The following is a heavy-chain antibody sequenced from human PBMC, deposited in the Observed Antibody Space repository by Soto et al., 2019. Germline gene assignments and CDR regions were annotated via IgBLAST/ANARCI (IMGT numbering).Heavy chain of an antibody. CDR2: IIPIFGTV. CDR3: ARPRTVATTKGYDY. CDR1: GGTFSNYP. D-gene: IGHD1-1*01. V-gene: IGHV1-69*13. Sequence: SVKVSCKASGGTFSNYPFTWVRQAPGQGLEWMGGIIPIFGTVTYAQKFQGRVTISADESTSTAYMEMSSLTSEDTAVYYCARPRTVATTKGYDYWGQGTLVTVSS. J-gene: IGHJ4*02.